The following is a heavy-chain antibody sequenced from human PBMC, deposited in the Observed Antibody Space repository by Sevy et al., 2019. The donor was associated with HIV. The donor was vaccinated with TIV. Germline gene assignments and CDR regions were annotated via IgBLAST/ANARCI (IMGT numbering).Heavy chain of an antibody. V-gene: IGHV3-23*01. CDR2: ISGSGGST. CDR1: GFTFSSYA. D-gene: IGHD2-15*01. Sequence: GGSLRLSCAASGFTFSSYAMSWVRQAPGKGLEWVSAISGSGGSTYYADSVKGRFTISRDNSKNTLYLQMNSLRAEDTAVYYCAKDFGTSLGLYCSGGSCYGGYFDYWGQGTLVTVSS. J-gene: IGHJ4*02. CDR3: AKDFGTSLGLYCSGGSCYGGYFDY.